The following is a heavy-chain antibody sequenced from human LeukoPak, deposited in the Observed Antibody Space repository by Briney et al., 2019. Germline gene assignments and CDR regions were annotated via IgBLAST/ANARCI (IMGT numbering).Heavy chain of an antibody. D-gene: IGHD3-16*02. CDR3: ARTSYDYVWGSYRLFDY. V-gene: IGHV1-69*13. CDR2: IIPIFGTA. Sequence: SVTVSCKASGGTFSSYAISWVRQAPGQGLEWMGGIIPIFGTANYAQKFQGRVTITADESTSTAYMELSSLRSEDTAVYYCARTSYDYVWGSYRLFDYWGQGTLVTVSS. CDR1: GGTFSSYA. J-gene: IGHJ4*02.